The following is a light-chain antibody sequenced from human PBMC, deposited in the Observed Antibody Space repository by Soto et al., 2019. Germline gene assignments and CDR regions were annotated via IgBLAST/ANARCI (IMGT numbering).Light chain of an antibody. J-gene: IGKJ1*01. V-gene: IGKV3-20*01. CDR3: QQYGNSRWT. CDR2: GTS. Sequence: EIVLTQSPATLSSSPGERATLSCRASQSVSSSYLAWYQQTPGPAPRLLIYGTSNSATGIPDRFCGSGSGTDVTLTISRLEPEDVVVYYCQQYGNSRWTFGQGTKVEIK. CDR1: QSVSSSY.